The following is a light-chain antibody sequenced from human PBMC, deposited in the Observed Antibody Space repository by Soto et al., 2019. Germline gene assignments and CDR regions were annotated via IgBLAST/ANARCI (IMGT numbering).Light chain of an antibody. V-gene: IGLV2-14*01. CDR1: SSDVGGYKY. CDR3: SSFTSTSTYV. Sequence: QSALTQPASVSGSPGQSITISCTGTSSDVGGYKYVSWYQQHPGKAPTLMIHEVSNRPSGVSNRFSGSKSGNTASLTISGLQAEDEADYYCSSFTSTSTYVFGTGTKLTVL. J-gene: IGLJ1*01. CDR2: EVS.